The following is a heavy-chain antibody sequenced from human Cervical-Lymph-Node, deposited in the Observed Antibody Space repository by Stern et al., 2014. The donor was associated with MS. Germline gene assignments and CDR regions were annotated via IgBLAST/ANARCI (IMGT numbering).Heavy chain of an antibody. CDR1: GFSLSTSGVN. V-gene: IGHV2-5*02. D-gene: IGHD1-1*01. Sequence: QVTLKESGPTLVKPTQTLTLTCSFSGFSLSTSGVNVGWFRQPPGKALEXPGFIFWDDDKRYRPPLKTRLTITKHASENQVVLTMTNVDPLDTATYYCAHRRVQSDAWPTTFDYWGPGTLVTVSS. CDR2: IFWDDDK. J-gene: IGHJ4*02. CDR3: AHRRVQSDAWPTTFDY.